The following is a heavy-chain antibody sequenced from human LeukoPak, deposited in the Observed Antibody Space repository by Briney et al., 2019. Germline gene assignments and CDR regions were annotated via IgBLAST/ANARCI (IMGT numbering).Heavy chain of an antibody. J-gene: IGHJ4*02. V-gene: IGHV1-24*01. CDR3: ATSRTGRVVAISGSYFDY. D-gene: IGHD3-22*01. Sequence: GASVKVSCKVSGYTLPELSIQWVRQAPGKGLEWMGGLDPEDDETIYTQKFRGRVTMTEDTSTDTAYMELSSLTSEDTAIYYCATSRTGRVVAISGSYFDYWGQGTLVTVSS. CDR2: LDPEDDET. CDR1: GYTLPELS.